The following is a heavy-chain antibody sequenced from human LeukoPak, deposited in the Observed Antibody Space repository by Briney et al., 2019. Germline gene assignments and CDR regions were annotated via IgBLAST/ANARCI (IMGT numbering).Heavy chain of an antibody. J-gene: IGHJ4*02. CDR2: IYYSGST. D-gene: IGHD6-19*01. Sequence: SETLSLTCTVSGGSISSYYWSWIRQPPGRGLEWIWYIYYSGSTNYNPSLKSRVTISVDTSKNQFSLKLSSVTAADTAVYYCARHSGGWYPDYWGQGTLATVSS. V-gene: IGHV4-59*01. CDR3: ARHSGGWYPDY. CDR1: GGSISSYY.